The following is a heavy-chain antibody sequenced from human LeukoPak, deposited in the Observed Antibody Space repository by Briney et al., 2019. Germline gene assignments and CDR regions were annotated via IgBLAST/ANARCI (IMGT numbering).Heavy chain of an antibody. CDR3: AREEVVPAATRFDH. D-gene: IGHD2-2*01. V-gene: IGHV4-34*01. Sequence: SETLSLTCAVYGGSFSGYYWSYIGQRPGKCLECSGEINHSGSTTYNPTLKSRVTISVDTSKHQFSLKLSSVTAADTAVYYCAREEVVPAATRFDHWGQGTLVTVSS. J-gene: IGHJ4*02. CDR2: INHSGST. CDR1: GGSFSGYY.